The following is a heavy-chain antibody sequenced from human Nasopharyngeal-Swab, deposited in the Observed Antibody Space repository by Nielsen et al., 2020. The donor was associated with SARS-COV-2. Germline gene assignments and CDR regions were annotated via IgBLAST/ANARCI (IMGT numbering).Heavy chain of an antibody. Sequence: GESLKISCAASGFTFSSYGMHWVRQAPGKGLEWVAVISYDGSNNYYADSVKGRFTISRDNSKNTLYLQMNSLRAEDTAVYYCARGNPYYGMDVWGQGTTVTVSS. CDR3: ARGNPYYGMDV. CDR1: GFTFSSYG. J-gene: IGHJ6*02. CDR2: ISYDGSNN. V-gene: IGHV3-30*03.